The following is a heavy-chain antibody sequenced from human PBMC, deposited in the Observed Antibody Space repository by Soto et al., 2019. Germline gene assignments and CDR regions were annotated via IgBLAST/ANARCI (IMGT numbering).Heavy chain of an antibody. Sequence: SETLSLTCTVSGGSISGYYWSWLRQPPGKGLEWIGYIYSIGSTNYNPSLRSRVTMSIDTSQEQFSLKLSSVTAADTAVYYCARHLTYCSAGSCYSDFPYYGMDVWGQGTTVTVSS. V-gene: IGHV4-59*08. D-gene: IGHD2-15*01. CDR3: ARHLTYCSAGSCYSDFPYYGMDV. CDR2: IYSIGST. CDR1: GGSISGYY. J-gene: IGHJ6*02.